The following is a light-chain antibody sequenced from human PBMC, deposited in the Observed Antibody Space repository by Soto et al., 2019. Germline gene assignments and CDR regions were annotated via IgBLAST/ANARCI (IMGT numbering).Light chain of an antibody. CDR3: SSYTNSGTVV. J-gene: IGLJ2*01. Sequence: QSALTQPASVSGSPGQSITISCTGTSSDIGGYNYVSWYQQHPGKDPKLMIYDVNIRPSGLSNRFSGSKSGNTASLTISGLQAEDESDYYCSSYTNSGTVVFGGGTKVTVL. CDR2: DVN. CDR1: SSDIGGYNY. V-gene: IGLV2-14*01.